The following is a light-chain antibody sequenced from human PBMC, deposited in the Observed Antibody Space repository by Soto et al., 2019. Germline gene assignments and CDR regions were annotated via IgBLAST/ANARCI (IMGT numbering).Light chain of an antibody. CDR2: GAS. Sequence: EIVMTQSPATLSVSLGERATLSCRASQSVSSNLAWYQQKPGQPPRLLIHGASTRATVIPARFSGSGSGTEFTLTIYSLQSEDSAVYYCQQYNNWRTFGQGTKV. CDR3: QQYNNWRT. J-gene: IGKJ1*01. CDR1: QSVSSN. V-gene: IGKV3-15*01.